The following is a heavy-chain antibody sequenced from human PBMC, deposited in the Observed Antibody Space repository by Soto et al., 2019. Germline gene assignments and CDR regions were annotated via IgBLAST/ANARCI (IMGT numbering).Heavy chain of an antibody. J-gene: IGHJ5*02. V-gene: IGHV4-31*03. CDR1: GGSISSGGYY. Sequence: SETLSLTCTVSGGSISSGGYYWSWIRQHPGKGLEWIGYIYYSGSTYYNPSLKSRVTISVDTSKNQFSLKLSSVTAADTAVYYCATRLHLRFDPWGQGTLVTVFS. D-gene: IGHD3-3*01. CDR2: IYYSGST. CDR3: ATRLHLRFDP.